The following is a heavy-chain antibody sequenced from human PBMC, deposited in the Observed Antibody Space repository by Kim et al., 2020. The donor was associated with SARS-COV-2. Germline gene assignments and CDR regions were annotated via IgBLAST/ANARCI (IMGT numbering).Heavy chain of an antibody. J-gene: IGHJ4*02. CDR2: ISYDGSNK. D-gene: IGHD3-3*01. V-gene: IGHV3-30-3*01. Sequence: GGSLRLSCAAPGFTFSSYAMHWVRQAPGKGLEWVAVISYDGSNKYYADSVKGRFTISRDNSKNTLYLQMNSLRAEDTAVYYCARDAYDVFGGVDYWGQGTLVTVSS. CDR3: ARDAYDVFGGVDY. CDR1: GFTFSSYA.